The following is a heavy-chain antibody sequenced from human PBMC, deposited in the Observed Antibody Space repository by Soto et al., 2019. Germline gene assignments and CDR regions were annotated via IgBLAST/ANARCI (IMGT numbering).Heavy chain of an antibody. Sequence: GGSLRLSCAASGFTFISYEMNWVRQAPGKGLEWVSYITSNGNIIYYADSVKGRFTISRNNAKNSLYLQMNSLRAEDTAVYYCARDFTGYSMDVRGQGTTVTVSS. CDR2: ITSNGNII. CDR1: GFTFISYE. V-gene: IGHV3-48*03. D-gene: IGHD2-2*02. CDR3: ARDFTGYSMDV. J-gene: IGHJ6*02.